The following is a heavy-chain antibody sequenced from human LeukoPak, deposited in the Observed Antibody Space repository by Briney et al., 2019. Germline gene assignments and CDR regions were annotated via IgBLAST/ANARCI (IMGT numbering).Heavy chain of an antibody. CDR1: GGSISSDY. Sequence: SETLSLTCTRSGGSISSDYWSWIRHPPGKGVEWIGYIYYSGRTNYNPSLKSRVTISVDTSKNQFSLKLSSVTAADTAVYYCARGAVVVPAAMGTSNWFDPWGQGTLVTVSS. D-gene: IGHD2-2*01. CDR2: IYYSGRT. J-gene: IGHJ5*02. V-gene: IGHV4-59*01. CDR3: ARGAVVVPAAMGTSNWFDP.